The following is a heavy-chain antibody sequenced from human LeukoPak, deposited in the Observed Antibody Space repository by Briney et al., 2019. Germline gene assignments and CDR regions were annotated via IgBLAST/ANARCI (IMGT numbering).Heavy chain of an antibody. CDR3: ARVRWYNQDAFDI. CDR2: IYTSGST. V-gene: IGHV4-4*07. CDR1: GYSISSGYY. Sequence: SETLSLTCTVSGYSISSGYYWGWIRQPAGKGLEWIGRIYTSGSTNYNPSLKSRVTMSVDTSKNQFSLKLSSVTAADTAVYYCARVRWYNQDAFDIWGQGTMVTVSS. J-gene: IGHJ3*02. D-gene: IGHD1-14*01.